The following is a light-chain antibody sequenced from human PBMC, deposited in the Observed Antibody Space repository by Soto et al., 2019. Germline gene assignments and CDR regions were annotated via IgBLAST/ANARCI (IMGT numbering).Light chain of an antibody. CDR3: QQANRCPLT. CDR2: TAS. CDR1: QGISSW. Sequence: DIQMTQSPSSVSASVGDRVTITCRASQGISSWLAWYQQKPGKAPNLLIHTASSLQSWVPSRFSGSGSGTDFTLTISSLQPEDFANYDCQQANRCPLTFGGGTKVEIK. J-gene: IGKJ4*01. V-gene: IGKV1-12*01.